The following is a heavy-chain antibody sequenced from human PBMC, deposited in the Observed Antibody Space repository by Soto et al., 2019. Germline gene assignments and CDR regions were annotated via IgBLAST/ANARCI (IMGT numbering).Heavy chain of an antibody. CDR1: GGGNLRDYR. Sequence: ASVKVSCKASGGGNLRDYRTTWVRRAPGQGLGWMGIIIPSGGSTNYARKFQGRVTMTRDTSTSTVYMELSSLRSEDTAVYYCARDQSGSSSSYYYGMDVWGQGTTVTVSS. CDR3: ARDQSGSSSSYYYGMDV. D-gene: IGHD6-6*01. CDR2: IIPSGGST. J-gene: IGHJ6*02. V-gene: IGHV1-46*01.